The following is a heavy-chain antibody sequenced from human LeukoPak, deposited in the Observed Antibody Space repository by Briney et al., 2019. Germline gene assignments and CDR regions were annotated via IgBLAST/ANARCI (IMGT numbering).Heavy chain of an antibody. V-gene: IGHV4-61*01. CDR1: GASISSGSYY. J-gene: IGHJ4*02. CDR3: ARVGCSGGSCYEFDY. D-gene: IGHD2-15*01. Sequence: PSETLSLTCTVSGASISSGSYYWSWIRQPPGKGLEWIGYIYYSGSTNYNPSLKSRVTISVDTSKNQFSLKLSSVTAAGTAVYYCARVGCSGGSCYEFDYWGQGTLVTVSS. CDR2: IYYSGST.